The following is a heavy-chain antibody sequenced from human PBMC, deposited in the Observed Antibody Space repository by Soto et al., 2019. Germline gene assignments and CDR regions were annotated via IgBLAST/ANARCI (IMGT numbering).Heavy chain of an antibody. J-gene: IGHJ6*02. V-gene: IGHV3-33*01. CDR2: IWYDGSNK. CDR3: ARDHRQQWLVNYYYGMDV. D-gene: IGHD6-19*01. CDR1: GFTFSSYG. Sequence: GGSLRLSCAASGFTFSSYGMHWFRQAPGKGLEWVAVIWYDGSNKYYADSVKGRFTISRDNSKNTLYLQMNSLRAEDTAVYYCARDHRQQWLVNYYYGMDVWGQGTTVTVSS.